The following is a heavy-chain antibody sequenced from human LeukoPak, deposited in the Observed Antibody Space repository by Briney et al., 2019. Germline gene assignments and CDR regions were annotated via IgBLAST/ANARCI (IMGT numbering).Heavy chain of an antibody. Sequence: GGSLRLSFAASGFTFSNHGMNWGRQAPGKVLEWLSCVSPPCGGTYYADSVKGRFTISRDDSKDTLSLQMNSLRVEDTAVYYCARDLAWGAFDYWGQGTLVTVSS. CDR1: GFTFSNHG. J-gene: IGHJ4*02. V-gene: IGHV3-23*01. D-gene: IGHD7-27*01. CDR3: ARDLAWGAFDY. CDR2: VSPPCGGT.